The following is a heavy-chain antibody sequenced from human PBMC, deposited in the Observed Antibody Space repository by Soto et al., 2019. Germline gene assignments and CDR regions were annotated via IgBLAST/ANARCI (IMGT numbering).Heavy chain of an antibody. CDR3: ARDSTDYYDSVSYCDS. D-gene: IGHD3-22*01. Sequence: VDSLRPSSEASGFRFSIYTMHSVRQAPGKGLEWISSISGSGGTIFYADSVRGRFTISRDNARNSLFLQLNSLRDEDTAVYYCARDSTDYYDSVSYCDSWGQGT. J-gene: IGHJ4*02. V-gene: IGHV3-48*02. CDR1: GFRFSIYT. CDR2: ISGSGGTI.